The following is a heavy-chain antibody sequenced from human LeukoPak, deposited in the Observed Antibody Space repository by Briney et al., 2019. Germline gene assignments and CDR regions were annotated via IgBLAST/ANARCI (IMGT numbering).Heavy chain of an antibody. CDR3: ARELVSLGTGYFDL. V-gene: IGHV3-23*01. CDR1: GFRFSDYW. Sequence: GGSLRLSCAASGFRFSDYWMTWVRQAPGKGLEWVSGITGSSTWTYYGDSVRGRFTISRDNSKNTLHLQMNNLTADDTAIYYCARELVSLGTGYFDLWGRGTLVTVSS. J-gene: IGHJ2*01. D-gene: IGHD7-27*01. CDR2: ITGSSTWT.